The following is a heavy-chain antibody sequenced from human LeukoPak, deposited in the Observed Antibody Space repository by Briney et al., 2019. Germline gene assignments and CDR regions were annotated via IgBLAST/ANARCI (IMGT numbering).Heavy chain of an antibody. Sequence: SGPTLVNPTPTLTLTCTFSGFSLHTRGVGVGWIRQPPGRALEWLPLIYWDDDRRYSPSLKSRLTITKDTSKNQVLLTITNMDPVDTATYFCAHRKNYYDSSVFDNWGQGTLVTVSS. CDR2: IYWDDDR. CDR3: AHRKNYYDSSVFDN. V-gene: IGHV2-5*02. J-gene: IGHJ4*02. CDR1: GFSLHTRGVG. D-gene: IGHD3-22*01.